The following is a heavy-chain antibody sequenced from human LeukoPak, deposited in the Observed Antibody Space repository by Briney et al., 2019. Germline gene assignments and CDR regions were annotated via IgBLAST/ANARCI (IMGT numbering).Heavy chain of an antibody. CDR2: ISSSSSYK. CDR1: GFTFSSYS. CDR3: ARDSRFGKLLIPYFDY. Sequence: GGSLRLSCVASGFTFSSYSMNWVRQAPGKGLEWVSSISSSSSYKYCTDSVKGRFTISRDNAQNSLYLQMNSLRDEDTAVYYCARDSRFGKLLIPYFDYWGQGTLVTVSS. V-gene: IGHV3-21*01. D-gene: IGHD3-10*01. J-gene: IGHJ4*02.